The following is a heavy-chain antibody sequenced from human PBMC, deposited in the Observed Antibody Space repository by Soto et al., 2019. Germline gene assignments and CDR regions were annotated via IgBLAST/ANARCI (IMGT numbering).Heavy chain of an antibody. V-gene: IGHV4-30-4*01. CDR2: IYYSGST. Sequence: SETLSLTCTVSGGSISSGDYYWSWIRQPPGKGLEWIGYIYYSGSTYYNPSLKSRVTISVDTSKNQFSLKLSSVTAADTAVYYCARESSWYSNSYYFDYWGQGTLVTVSS. CDR1: GGSISSGDYY. J-gene: IGHJ4*02. CDR3: ARESSWYSNSYYFDY. D-gene: IGHD2-15*01.